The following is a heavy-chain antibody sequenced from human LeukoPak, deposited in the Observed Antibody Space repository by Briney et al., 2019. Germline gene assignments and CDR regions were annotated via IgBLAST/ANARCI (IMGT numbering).Heavy chain of an antibody. CDR2: IYYSGST. CDR3: ARAGDPDAFDI. CDR1: GGSISSGDYY. Sequence: SETPSLTCTVSGGSISSGDYYWSWIRQPPGKGLEWIGYIYYSGSTYYNPSLKSRVTISVDTSKNQFSLKLSSVTAADTAVYYCARAGDPDAFDIWGQGTMVTVSS. J-gene: IGHJ3*02. D-gene: IGHD4-17*01. V-gene: IGHV4-30-4*08.